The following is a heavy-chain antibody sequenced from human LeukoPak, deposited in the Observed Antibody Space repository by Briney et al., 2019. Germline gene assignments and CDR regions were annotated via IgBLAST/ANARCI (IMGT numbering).Heavy chain of an antibody. Sequence: SGGSLRLSCAASGFTFSSYGMHWVRQAPGKGLEWVAVIWYDGSNKYYADSVKGRFTISRDNSKNTLYLQMNSLRAEDTAVYYCARGGGEYQLLWGLDYYGMDVWGKGTTVTVSS. D-gene: IGHD2-2*01. CDR3: ARGGGEYQLLWGLDYYGMDV. CDR1: GFTFSSYG. CDR2: IWYDGSNK. V-gene: IGHV3-33*01. J-gene: IGHJ6*04.